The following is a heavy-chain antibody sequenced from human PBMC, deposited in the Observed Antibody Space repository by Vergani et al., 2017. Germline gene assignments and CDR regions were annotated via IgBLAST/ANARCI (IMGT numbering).Heavy chain of an antibody. J-gene: IGHJ6*02. D-gene: IGHD3-10*01. CDR1: GDSVSSNSAA. CDR2: TYYRSKWYN. V-gene: IGHV6-1*01. CDR3: ARGRTYYYGSGSHPYYYYGMDV. Sequence: QVQLQQSGPGLVKPSQTLSLTCAISGDSVSSNSAAWNWIRQSPSRGLEWLGRTYYRSKWYNDYAVSVKSRITINPDTSKNQFSLKLSSVTAADTAVYYCARGRTYYYGSGSHPYYYYGMDVWGQGTTVTVSS.